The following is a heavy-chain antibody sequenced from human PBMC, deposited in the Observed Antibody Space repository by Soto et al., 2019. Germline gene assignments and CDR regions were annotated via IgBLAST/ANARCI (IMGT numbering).Heavy chain of an antibody. CDR1: GYTFTGYY. CDR3: ARGQTSSWYVGGMDV. J-gene: IGHJ6*02. Sequence: SVNVSCKASGYTFTGYYMHWVRQAPGQGLEWMGWINPNSGGTNYAQKFQGWVTMTRDTSISTAYMELSRLRSDDTAVYYCARGQTSSWYVGGMDVWGQGTTVTVSS. D-gene: IGHD6-13*01. V-gene: IGHV1-2*04. CDR2: INPNSGGT.